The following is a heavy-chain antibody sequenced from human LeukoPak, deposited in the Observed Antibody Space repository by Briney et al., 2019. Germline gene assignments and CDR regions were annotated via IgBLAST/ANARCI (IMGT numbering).Heavy chain of an antibody. D-gene: IGHD2-2*01. J-gene: IGHJ5*02. CDR1: GGSISSYY. Sequence: SETLSLTCTVSGGSISSYYWSWIRQPPGKGLEWIGYIYYSGSTNYNPSLKSRVTISVDTSKNQFSLKLSSVTAADTAVYYCAGGVPADEAFDPWGQGTLVTVSS. CDR2: IYYSGST. V-gene: IGHV4-59*01. CDR3: AGGVPADEAFDP.